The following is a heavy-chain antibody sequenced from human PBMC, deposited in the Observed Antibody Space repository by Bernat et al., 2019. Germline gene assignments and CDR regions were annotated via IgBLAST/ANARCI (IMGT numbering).Heavy chain of an antibody. D-gene: IGHD2-21*02. J-gene: IGHJ4*02. Sequence: EVQVVTSGGGLVQPGESLRLSCAASGFTVGDHHMNWVRQAPGKGLEWVAVIYNGGATYYADSVQGRFTISRDSSKNTVYIQMSGLRAEDTAVYYCSGYGGNSVWDQGTRVTVSS. CDR3: SGYGGNSV. CDR1: GFTVGDHH. CDR2: IYNGGAT. V-gene: IGHV3-66*01.